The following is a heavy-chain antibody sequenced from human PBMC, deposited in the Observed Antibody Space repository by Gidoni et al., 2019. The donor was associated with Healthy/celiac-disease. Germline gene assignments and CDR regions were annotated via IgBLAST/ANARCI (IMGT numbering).Heavy chain of an antibody. J-gene: IGHJ4*02. CDR3: ARVFTGSGSYAPLSDY. Sequence: EVQLVESGGGLVKPGGSLRLSCPASGFTFSSYSMNWVRQAPGKGLEWVSSISSSSSYIYYADSVKGRFTISRDNAKNSLYLQMTSLRAEDTAVYYCARVFTGSGSYAPLSDYWGQGTLVTVSS. V-gene: IGHV3-21*01. CDR1: GFTFSSYS. D-gene: IGHD1-26*01. CDR2: ISSSSSYI.